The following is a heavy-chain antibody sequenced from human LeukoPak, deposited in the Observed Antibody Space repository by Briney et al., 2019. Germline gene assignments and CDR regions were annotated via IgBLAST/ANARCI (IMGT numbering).Heavy chain of an antibody. V-gene: IGHV5-51*01. D-gene: IGHD2-2*01. CDR1: GYSFTSYW. Sequence: GESLKISCEGSGYSFTSYWIGWVRQMPGKGLEWMGIIDPRDSDTRYSPSFQGQVTISLDKSISTAYLQWSSLEASDTAMYYCARRVLSDAFDIWGQGTMVTVSS. CDR3: ARRVLSDAFDI. J-gene: IGHJ3*02. CDR2: IDPRDSDT.